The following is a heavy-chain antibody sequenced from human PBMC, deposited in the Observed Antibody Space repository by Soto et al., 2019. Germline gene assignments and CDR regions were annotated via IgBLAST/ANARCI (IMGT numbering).Heavy chain of an antibody. V-gene: IGHV4-34*02. CDR2: INHSGST. D-gene: IGHD3-9*01. CDR1: GGSFIGYY. J-gene: IGHJ3*02. CDR3: AGETSDYDFLAAPTTFDI. Sequence: QVQLQQRGAGLLKPSETLSLTCAVSGGSFIGYYWNWVRQPPGKGLEWIGEINHSGSTDYKPSPKSRVTISVDTSKKEISLKVTSVTAADTAVYYCAGETSDYDFLAAPTTFDIWGQGTTVIVSS.